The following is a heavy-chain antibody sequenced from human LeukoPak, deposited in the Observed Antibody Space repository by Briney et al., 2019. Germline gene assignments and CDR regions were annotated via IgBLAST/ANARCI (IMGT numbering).Heavy chain of an antibody. CDR2: ISGSGSST. CDR1: GFTFSNFA. V-gene: IGHV3-23*01. D-gene: IGHD3-16*01. J-gene: IGHJ4*02. CDR3: EKVPGEKPSPPPDFDY. Sequence: PGGSLRLSCAASGFTFSNFAMSWVRQAPGKGLEWVSAISGSGSSTYFADSVRGRFTISRDNSKNTRYLQMNSLRAEDTAVYYWEKVPGEKPSPPPDFDYWGQGTLVTVSS.